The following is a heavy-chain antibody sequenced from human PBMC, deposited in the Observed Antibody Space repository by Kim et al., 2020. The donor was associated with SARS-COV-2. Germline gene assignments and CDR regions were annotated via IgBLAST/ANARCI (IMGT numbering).Heavy chain of an antibody. Sequence: ASVKVSCKASGYTFTSYHMHWVRQAPGQGLEWMAIINPSGGSTSYTYRFQGRVTVTSDTSTSTVYMELSSLRSEDTAVYYCARGGSSTVSYSYFESWGQGTLVSVSS. D-gene: IGHD6-13*01. CDR2: INPSGGST. CDR3: ARGGSSTVSYSYFES. CDR1: GYTFTSYH. V-gene: IGHV1-46*01. J-gene: IGHJ4*02.